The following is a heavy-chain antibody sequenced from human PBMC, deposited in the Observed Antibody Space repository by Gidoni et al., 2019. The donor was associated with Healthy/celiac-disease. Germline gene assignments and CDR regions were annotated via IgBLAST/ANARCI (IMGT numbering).Heavy chain of an antibody. CDR1: GFTFSRYA. D-gene: IGHD3-10*01. J-gene: IGHJ4*02. Sequence: QVQLVESGGGVVQPGRSRRLSCAASGFTFSRYAMHWVRQAPGKGLEWVAVISYDGSNKYYADSVKCRFTISRDNSKNTLYLQMNSLRAEDTAVYYCARDFSVRGVIMHLFDYWGQGTLVTVSS. CDR2: ISYDGSNK. CDR3: ARDFSVRGVIMHLFDY. V-gene: IGHV3-30-3*01.